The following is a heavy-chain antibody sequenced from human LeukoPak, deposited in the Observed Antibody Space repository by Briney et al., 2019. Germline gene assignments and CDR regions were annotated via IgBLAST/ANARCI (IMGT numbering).Heavy chain of an antibody. D-gene: IGHD6-19*01. J-gene: IGHJ4*02. Sequence: PGRSLRLSCAASGFTFSSYGMHWVRQAPGKGLEWVAVISYDGSNKYYADSVKGRFTISRDNSKNTLYLQMNSLRAEDTAVYYCAKPYFGGAVAGTTFDYWGQGTLVTVSS. V-gene: IGHV3-30*18. CDR1: GFTFSSYG. CDR2: ISYDGSNK. CDR3: AKPYFGGAVAGTTFDY.